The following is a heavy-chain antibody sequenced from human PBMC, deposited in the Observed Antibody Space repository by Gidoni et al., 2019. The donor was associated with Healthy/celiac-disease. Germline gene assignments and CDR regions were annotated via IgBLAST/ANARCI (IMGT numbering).Heavy chain of an antibody. J-gene: IGHJ4*02. CDR1: SYS. CDR2: ISSSSSYI. V-gene: IGHV3-21*01. Sequence: SYSMNWVRQAPGKGLEWVSSISSSSSYIYYADSVKGRFTISRDNAKNSLYLQMNSLRAEDTAVYYCARGETTVPTDYWGQGTLVTVSS. CDR3: ARGETTVPTDY. D-gene: IGHD4-17*01.